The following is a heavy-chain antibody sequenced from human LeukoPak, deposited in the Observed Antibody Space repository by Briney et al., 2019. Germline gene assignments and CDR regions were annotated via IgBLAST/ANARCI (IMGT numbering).Heavy chain of an antibody. Sequence: SETLSLTCTVSGGSISSSSYYWGWIRQPPGKGLEWIGSIYYSGSTYYNPSLKSRVTISVDTSKNQFSLKLSSVTAADTAVYYCAREHSSSWRPFDYWGQGTLVTVSS. V-gene: IGHV4-39*07. D-gene: IGHD6-13*01. J-gene: IGHJ4*02. CDR3: AREHSSSWRPFDY. CDR1: GGSISSSSYY. CDR2: IYYSGST.